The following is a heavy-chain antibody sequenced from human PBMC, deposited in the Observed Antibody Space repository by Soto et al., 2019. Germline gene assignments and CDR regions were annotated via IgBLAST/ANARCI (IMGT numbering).Heavy chain of an antibody. D-gene: IGHD4-17*01. CDR2: ISSSSSYI. J-gene: IGHJ4*02. Sequence: GGSLRLSCAASGFTFSSYSMNWVRQAPGKGLEWVSSISSSSSYIYYADSVKGRFTISRDNAKNSLYLQMNSLRAEDTAVYYCARGPMTTVTTIIYWGQGTLVTVSS. CDR3: ARGPMTTVTTIIY. CDR1: GFTFSSYS. V-gene: IGHV3-21*01.